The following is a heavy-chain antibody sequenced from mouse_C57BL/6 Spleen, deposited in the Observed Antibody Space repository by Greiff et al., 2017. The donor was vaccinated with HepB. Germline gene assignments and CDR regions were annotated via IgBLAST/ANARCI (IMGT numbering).Heavy chain of an antibody. V-gene: IGHV1-82*01. CDR1: GYAFSSSW. J-gene: IGHJ2*01. CDR3: ASTTVVARGPHYFDY. Sequence: QVQLKQSGPELVKPGASVKISCKASGYAFSSSWMNWVKQRPGKGLEWIGRIYPGDGDTNYNGKFKGKATLTADKSSSTAYMQLSSLTSEDSAVYFCASTTVVARGPHYFDYWGQGTTLTVSS. CDR2: IYPGDGDT. D-gene: IGHD1-1*01.